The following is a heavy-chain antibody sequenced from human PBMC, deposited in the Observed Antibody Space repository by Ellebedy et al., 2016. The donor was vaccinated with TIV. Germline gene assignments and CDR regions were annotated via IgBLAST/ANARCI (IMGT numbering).Heavy chain of an antibody. CDR1: GGSISSYY. J-gene: IGHJ4*02. Sequence: SETLSLTXTVSGGSISSYYWSWIRQPPGKGLEWIGYIYDSGRTSYNPSLKSRVTISVDTSKNQVSLKLNSVTAADTAVYYCARDGYRGIDYWGQGTLVTVSS. CDR2: IYDSGRT. CDR3: ARDGYRGIDY. V-gene: IGHV4-59*01. D-gene: IGHD5-24*01.